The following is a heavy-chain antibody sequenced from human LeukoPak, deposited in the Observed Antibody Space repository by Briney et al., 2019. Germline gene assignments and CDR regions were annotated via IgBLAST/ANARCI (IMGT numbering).Heavy chain of an antibody. D-gene: IGHD2-8*01. CDR2: INHSGST. Sequence: SETLSLTCAVYGGSFSGYYWSWIRQPPGKGLEWIGEINHSGSTNYNPSLKSRVTISVDTSKNQFSLKLSSVTAADTAVYYCARGRMAYAKGYYYYGMDVWGQGTTVTVSS. J-gene: IGHJ6*02. V-gene: IGHV4-34*01. CDR3: ARGRMAYAKGYYYYGMDV. CDR1: GGSFSGYY.